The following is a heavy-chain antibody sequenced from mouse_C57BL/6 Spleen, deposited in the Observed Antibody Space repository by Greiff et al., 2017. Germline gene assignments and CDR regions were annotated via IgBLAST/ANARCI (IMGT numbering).Heavy chain of an antibody. Sequence: QVQLKQSGPELVKPGASVKISCKASGYAFSSSWMNWVKQRPGKGLEWIGRIYPGDGDTNYNGKFKGKATLTADKSSSTAYMQLSSLTSEDSAVYFCARLYGAYAMDYWGQGTSVTVSS. CDR1: GYAFSSSW. CDR2: IYPGDGDT. D-gene: IGHD1-1*01. CDR3: ARLYGAYAMDY. J-gene: IGHJ4*01. V-gene: IGHV1-82*01.